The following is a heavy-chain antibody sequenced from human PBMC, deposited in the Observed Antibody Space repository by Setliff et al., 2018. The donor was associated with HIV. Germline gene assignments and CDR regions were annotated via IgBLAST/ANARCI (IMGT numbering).Heavy chain of an antibody. V-gene: IGHV4-4*07. J-gene: IGHJ5*02. CDR1: GGSMSSYY. CDR3: ARDGLPDSTWRPTDL. CDR2: VLTSGST. D-gene: IGHD6-13*01. Sequence: NPSETLSLTCTVSGGSMSSYYWSWIRQPAGKGLEWIGRVLTSGSTHYNPSLRSRVTISLDTSRNQISLTMTSVTAADTAVYYCARDGLPDSTWRPTDLWGQGTLVTVPQ.